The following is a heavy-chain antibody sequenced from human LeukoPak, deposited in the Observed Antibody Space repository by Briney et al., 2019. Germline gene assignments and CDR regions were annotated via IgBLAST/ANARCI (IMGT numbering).Heavy chain of an antibody. D-gene: IGHD6-13*01. V-gene: IGHV3-30*04. CDR1: GFTFSTYA. Sequence: GGSLRLSCAASGFTFSTYAMHWVRQAPGKGLEWMAVVSYDGNKKYYADSVKGRFTISRDNFKNMLYLQMNSLRAEDTAVYYCARFIAAPYYFDYWGRGTLVTVSS. CDR3: ARFIAAPYYFDY. CDR2: VSYDGNKK. J-gene: IGHJ4*02.